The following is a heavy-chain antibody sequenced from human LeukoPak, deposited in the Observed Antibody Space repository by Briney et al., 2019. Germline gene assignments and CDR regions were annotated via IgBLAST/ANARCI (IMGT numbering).Heavy chain of an antibody. CDR3: ARESSSGWTDLDY. J-gene: IGHJ4*02. D-gene: IGHD6-19*01. V-gene: IGHV1-2*06. CDR1: GYTFTGYN. CDR2: INPNSGGT. Sequence: GASVKVSCKASGYTFTGYNMHWVRQAPGHGREWMGRINPNSGGTNYAQMSQGRVSMTRDTSISTAYMELSRLSSDDTAVYYCARESSSGWTDLDYWGQGTLVTVSS.